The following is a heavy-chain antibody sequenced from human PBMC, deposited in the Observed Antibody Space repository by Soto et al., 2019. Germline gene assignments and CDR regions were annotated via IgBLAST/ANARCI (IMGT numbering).Heavy chain of an antibody. CDR1: GGSFSGYY. CDR2: INHSGST. D-gene: IGHD3-10*01. J-gene: IGHJ3*02. CDR3: ARAQRRPRTLLWFGEDI. Sequence: QVQLQQWGAGLLKPSETLSLTCAVYGGSFSGYYWSWIRQPPGKGLEWIGEINHSGSTNYNPSLKSRVTISVDTSKNQFSLKLSSVTAADTAVYYCARAQRRPRTLLWFGEDIWGQGTMVTVSS. V-gene: IGHV4-34*01.